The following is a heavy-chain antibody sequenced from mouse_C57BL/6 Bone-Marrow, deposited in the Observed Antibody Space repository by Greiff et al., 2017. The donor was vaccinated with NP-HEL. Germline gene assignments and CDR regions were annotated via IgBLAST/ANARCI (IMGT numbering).Heavy chain of an antibody. CDR1: GYTFTSYW. J-gene: IGHJ1*03. Sequence: QVQLKQPGAELVKPGASVKLSCKASGYTFTSYWMQWVKQRPGQGLEWIGEIDPSDSYTNYNQKFKGKATLTVDTSSSTAYMQLSSLTSEDSAVYYCAPYYYGTPYWYFDVWGTGTTVTVSS. CDR3: APYYYGTPYWYFDV. CDR2: IDPSDSYT. D-gene: IGHD1-1*01. V-gene: IGHV1-50*01.